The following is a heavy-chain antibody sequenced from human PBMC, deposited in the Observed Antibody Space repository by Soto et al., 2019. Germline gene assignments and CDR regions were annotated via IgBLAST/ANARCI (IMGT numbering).Heavy chain of an antibody. CDR1: GFTFSRFE. CDR2: ISSSGSTA. Sequence: GSLRLSCAASGFTFSRFELHWVRQAPGKGLEWISYISSSGSTAYYASSVEGRFTISRDNANNSVYLQMDGLRAEGTALYYCTRAAWFPYLSFYWGQGALVTVSS. J-gene: IGHJ4*02. CDR3: TRAAWFPYLSFY. V-gene: IGHV3-48*03. D-gene: IGHD3-10*01.